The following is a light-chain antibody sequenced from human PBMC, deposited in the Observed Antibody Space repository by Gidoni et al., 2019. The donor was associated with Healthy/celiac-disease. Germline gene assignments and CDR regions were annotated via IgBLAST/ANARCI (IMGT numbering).Light chain of an antibody. Sequence: DIQMTQSPSSLSASVGDRVTITCRASQSISSYLNWYQQKPGKAPKLLIYAASSLQSGVQSRFSGSGSGTDFTLTISSLQPEDFATYYCQQSYSTVTFGQGTKVEIK. CDR2: AAS. CDR3: QQSYSTVT. V-gene: IGKV1-39*01. J-gene: IGKJ1*01. CDR1: QSISSY.